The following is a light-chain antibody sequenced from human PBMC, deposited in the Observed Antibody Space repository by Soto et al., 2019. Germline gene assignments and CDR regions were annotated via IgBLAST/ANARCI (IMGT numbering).Light chain of an antibody. CDR2: EVS. CDR1: SSDVVGYNY. Sequence: SVLTPPPSPSGSPGQSVTISCTGTSSDVVGYNYVSWYQQHPGKAPKLMIYEVSKRPSGVPDRFSGSKSGNTASLTVSGLQAEDEADYYCSSYAGSNNSLYVFGTGTKVTVL. V-gene: IGLV2-8*01. J-gene: IGLJ1*01. CDR3: SSYAGSNNSLYV.